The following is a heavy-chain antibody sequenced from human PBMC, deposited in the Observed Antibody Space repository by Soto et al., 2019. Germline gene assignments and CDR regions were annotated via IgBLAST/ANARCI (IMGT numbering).Heavy chain of an antibody. J-gene: IGHJ4*02. Sequence: SETLSLTRPVSGGPISSYYWSWIRQPPGKGLEWIGYIYYSGSTNYNPSLKSRVTISVDTSKNQFSLKLSSVTAADTDVYYCARGYYFDYWGQGTLVTVSS. CDR2: IYYSGST. CDR1: GGPISSYY. CDR3: ARGYYFDY. V-gene: IGHV4-59*01.